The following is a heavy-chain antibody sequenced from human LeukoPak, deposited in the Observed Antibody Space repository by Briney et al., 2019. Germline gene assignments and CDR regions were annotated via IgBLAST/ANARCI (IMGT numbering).Heavy chain of an antibody. CDR3: ARDPYSGSYSDYYYYYMDV. D-gene: IGHD1-26*01. Sequence: GGSLRLSCAASGFTVSSNYMSWVRQAPGKGLEWVSVIYSGGSTYYADSVKGRFTISRDNSKNTLYLQMNSLRAEDTAVYYCARDPYSGSYSDYYYYYMDVWGKGTTVTVSS. CDR1: GFTVSSNY. CDR2: IYSGGST. J-gene: IGHJ6*03. V-gene: IGHV3-66*01.